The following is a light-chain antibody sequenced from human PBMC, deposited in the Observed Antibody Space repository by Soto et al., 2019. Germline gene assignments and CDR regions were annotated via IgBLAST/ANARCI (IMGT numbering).Light chain of an antibody. CDR2: LGS. J-gene: IGKJ1*01. V-gene: IGKV2-28*01. CDR1: QGLLHSNGYTY. CDR3: MQALQNPST. Sequence: DIVMTQSPLSLPVTPGQPASISCGSIQGLLHSNGYTYLHWYLQKPGQSPQLLIYLGSNRASGVPDRFSGSGSGTDFTLKISRVEAEDVGVYYCMQALQNPSTFGQGTKVDIK.